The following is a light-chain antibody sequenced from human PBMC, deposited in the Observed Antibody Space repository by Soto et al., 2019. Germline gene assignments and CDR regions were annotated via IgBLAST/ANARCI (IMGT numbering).Light chain of an antibody. Sequence: QSALTQPPSASGAPRQSGSITCTGTNSDVGGYNYVSWYQQYPGKAPKLIIYEVNERPSGVPDRFSGSKSGNTASLTVSGLQTADEADYYCSSYAGSNWYVFGTGTKVTVL. CDR1: NSDVGGYNY. CDR2: EVN. V-gene: IGLV2-8*01. J-gene: IGLJ1*01. CDR3: SSYAGSNWYV.